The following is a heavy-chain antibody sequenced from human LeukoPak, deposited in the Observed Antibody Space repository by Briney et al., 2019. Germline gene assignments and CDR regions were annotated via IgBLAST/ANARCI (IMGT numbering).Heavy chain of an antibody. J-gene: IGHJ4*02. CDR3: ARDNPFKYDYVN. CDR1: DGSISSGSYY. CDR2: IYTTGST. D-gene: IGHD3-16*01. V-gene: IGHV4-61*02. Sequence: SQTLSLTCTVSDGSISSGSYYWSWIRQPAGKELEWIGRIYTTGSTNYGPSLKSRVTISADTSKNQFSLKPSSVTAADTAVYYCARDNPFKYDYVNWGQGTLVTVSS.